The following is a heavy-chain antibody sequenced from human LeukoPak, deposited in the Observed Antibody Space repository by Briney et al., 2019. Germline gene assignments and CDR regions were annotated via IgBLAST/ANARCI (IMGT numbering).Heavy chain of an antibody. CDR1: GFTFSSYA. CDR3: VKTVTSYYFDY. Sequence: PGRSLRLSCAASGFTFSSYAMHWVRQAPGKGLEWVAVISYDGSNKYYADSVKGRFTISRDNSKNTLYLQMNSLRAEDTAVYYCVKTVTSYYFDYWGQGTLVTVSS. V-gene: IGHV3-30-3*01. CDR2: ISYDGSNK. D-gene: IGHD4-11*01. J-gene: IGHJ4*02.